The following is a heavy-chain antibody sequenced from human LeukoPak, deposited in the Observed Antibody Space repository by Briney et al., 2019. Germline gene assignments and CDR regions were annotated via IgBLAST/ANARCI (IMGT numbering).Heavy chain of an antibody. CDR1: GFTFSSYA. Sequence: GGSLRLSCAASGFTFSSYAMSWVRQAPGKGLEWVSAISGSGGSTYYADSVKGRFTISRDNSKNPLYLQMNSLRAEDTAEYYCARASGSSLSRARFDYWGPGTLVTASS. V-gene: IGHV3-23*01. J-gene: IGHJ4*02. CDR3: ARASGSSLSRARFDY. CDR2: ISGSGGST. D-gene: IGHD3-10*01.